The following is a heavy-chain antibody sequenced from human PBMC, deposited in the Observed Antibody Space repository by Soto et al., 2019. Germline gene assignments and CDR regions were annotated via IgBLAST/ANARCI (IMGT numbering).Heavy chain of an antibody. CDR3: ARGGQQQLVDAFDI. Sequence: EVQLVESGGGLVQPGGSLRLSCTASGFTFSSYEMNWVRQAPGKGLEWVSYISSSGSTIYYADSVKGRFTISRDNAKNSLYLQMNSLRAEDTAVYYCARGGQQQLVDAFDIWGQGTMVTVSS. V-gene: IGHV3-48*03. D-gene: IGHD6-13*01. CDR2: ISSSGSTI. J-gene: IGHJ3*02. CDR1: GFTFSSYE.